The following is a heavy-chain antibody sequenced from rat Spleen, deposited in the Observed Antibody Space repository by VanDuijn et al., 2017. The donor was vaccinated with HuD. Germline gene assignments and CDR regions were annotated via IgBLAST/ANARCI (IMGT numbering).Heavy chain of an antibody. CDR3: TTEATRAYFDY. Sequence: EVQLVESGGGLVQPGRSLKFSCAASGFTFGDYYMAWVRQAPAKGLEWVTSISYDGGTTYYRDSVKGRFTISRNNAKSSLYLHMDSLRSEDTATYYCTTEATRAYFDYWGQGVMVTVSS. J-gene: IGHJ2*01. CDR2: ISYDGGTT. CDR1: GFTFGDYY. V-gene: IGHV5-20*01. D-gene: IGHD1-4*01.